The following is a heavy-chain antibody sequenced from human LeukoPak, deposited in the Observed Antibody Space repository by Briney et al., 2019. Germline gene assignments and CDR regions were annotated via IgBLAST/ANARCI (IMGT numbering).Heavy chain of an antibody. CDR3: ATDYYCSGGSCYPPD. J-gene: IGHJ4*02. V-gene: IGHV3-21*01. D-gene: IGHD2-15*01. Sequence: WGSLRLSCAASGFPFSIYTMNWVRQAPGKGLEWVSSISGSSNDIYYADSVKGRFTISRDNAKNSLYLQMNSLRAEDTAVYYCATDYYCSGGSCYPPDWGQGTLVTVSS. CDR1: GFPFSIYT. CDR2: ISGSSNDI.